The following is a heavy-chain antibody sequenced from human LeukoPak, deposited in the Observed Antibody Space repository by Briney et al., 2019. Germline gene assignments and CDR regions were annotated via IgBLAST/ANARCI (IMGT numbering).Heavy chain of an antibody. Sequence: GGSLRLSCAASGFTFSSYGMHWVRQAPGKGLEWVAFIRYDGSNKYYADSVKGRFTISRDNSKNTLYLQMNSLRAEDTAVYYCAKGDLYYYDSSGYYYDYWGQGTLVTVSS. CDR2: IRYDGSNK. J-gene: IGHJ4*02. CDR3: AKGDLYYYDSSGYYYDY. D-gene: IGHD3-22*01. CDR1: GFTFSSYG. V-gene: IGHV3-30*02.